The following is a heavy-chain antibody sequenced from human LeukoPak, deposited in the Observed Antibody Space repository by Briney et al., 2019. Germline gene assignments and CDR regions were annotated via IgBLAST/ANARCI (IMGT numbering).Heavy chain of an antibody. Sequence: SETLSLTCTVSGGSISSYYWSWIRQPAGKGLEWIGRIYTSGSTNYNPSLKSRVTMSVDTSKNQFSLKLSTVTAADTAVYYCARDKHSSWDFDYWGQGTLVTVSS. CDR2: IYTSGST. V-gene: IGHV4-4*07. CDR1: GGSISSYY. D-gene: IGHD6-13*01. CDR3: ARDKHSSWDFDY. J-gene: IGHJ4*02.